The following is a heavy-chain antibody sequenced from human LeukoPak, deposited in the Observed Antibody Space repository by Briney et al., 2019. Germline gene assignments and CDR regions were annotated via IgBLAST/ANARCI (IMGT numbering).Heavy chain of an antibody. CDR3: AKDPASNYYYYYMDV. J-gene: IGHJ6*03. CDR2: IKQDGSEI. CDR1: GFTFSSYW. V-gene: IGHV3-7*01. Sequence: GALRLSCAASGFTFSSYWMSWVRQAPGKGLEWVANIKQDGSEIYYVDSVKGRFTISRDNAKNSLYLQMNSLRAEDTAVYYCAKDPASNYYYYYMDVWGKGTTVTVSS. D-gene: IGHD6-6*01.